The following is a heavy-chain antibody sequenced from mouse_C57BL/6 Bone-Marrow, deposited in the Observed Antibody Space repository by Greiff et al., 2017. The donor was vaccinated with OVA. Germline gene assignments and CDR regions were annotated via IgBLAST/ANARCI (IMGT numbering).Heavy chain of an antibody. CDR1: GFTFSDYG. CDR3: ARRGLYYGSSYGYFDV. J-gene: IGHJ1*03. D-gene: IGHD1-1*01. V-gene: IGHV5-15*01. CDR2: ISNLAYSI. Sequence: EVKLVDSGGGLVQPGGSLKLSCAASGFTFSDYGMAWVRQAPRKGPEWVAFISNLAYSIYYADAVTGRFTISRENAKNTLYLEMSSLRSEDTAMYYCARRGLYYGSSYGYFDVWGTGTTVTVSS.